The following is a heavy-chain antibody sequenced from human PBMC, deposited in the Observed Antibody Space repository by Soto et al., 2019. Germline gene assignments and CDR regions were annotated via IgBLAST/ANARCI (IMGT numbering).Heavy chain of an antibody. CDR1: GFTFRTYS. V-gene: IGHV3-48*02. Sequence: GGSLRLSCAASGFTFRTYSMNWVRQAPGKGLEWVSYISHGARVIYYADSVKGRFTISRDDAKNLVYLQMNSLRDEDTAMYYCARHGYSYGGGYFDYWGQGTLVTVSS. CDR2: ISHGARVI. D-gene: IGHD5-18*01. J-gene: IGHJ4*02. CDR3: ARHGYSYGGGYFDY.